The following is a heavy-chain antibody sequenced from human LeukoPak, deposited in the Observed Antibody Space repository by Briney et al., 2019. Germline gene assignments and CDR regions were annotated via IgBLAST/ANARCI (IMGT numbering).Heavy chain of an antibody. D-gene: IGHD6-19*01. J-gene: IGHJ5*02. V-gene: IGHV4-39*07. CDR1: GGSVSSGSYY. CDR2: INHSGST. CDR3: ATSGAVVGTNWFDP. Sequence: SQTLSLTCTVSGGSVSSGSYYWSWIRQPPGKGLEWIGEINHSGSTNYNPSLKSRVTISVDTSKNQFSLKLSSVTAADTAVYYCATSGAVVGTNWFDPWGQGTLVTASS.